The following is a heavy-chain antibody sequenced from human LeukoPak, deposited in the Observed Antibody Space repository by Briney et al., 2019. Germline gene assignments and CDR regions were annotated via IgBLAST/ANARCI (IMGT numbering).Heavy chain of an antibody. CDR2: IYPGDSDT. CDR3: ARRSDRSLYDSSGPLAFDI. J-gene: IGHJ3*02. Sequence: GESLKISCKGSGYSFTSYWIGWVRQMPGKGLEWMGIIYPGDSDTRYSPSFQGQVTISADKSISTAYLQWSSLKASDTAMYYCARRSDRSLYDSSGPLAFDIWGQGTMVTVSS. V-gene: IGHV5-51*01. CDR1: GYSFTSYW. D-gene: IGHD3-22*01.